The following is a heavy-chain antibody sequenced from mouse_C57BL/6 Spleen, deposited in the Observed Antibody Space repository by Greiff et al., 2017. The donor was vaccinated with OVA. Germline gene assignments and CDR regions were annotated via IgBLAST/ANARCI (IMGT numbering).Heavy chain of an antibody. D-gene: IGHD1-1*01. CDR2: INPSNGGT. V-gene: IGHV1-53*01. CDR1: GYTFTSYW. J-gene: IGHJ2*01. Sequence: VQLQQPGTELVKPGASVKLSCKASGYTFTSYWMHWVKQRPGQGLEWIGNINPSNGGTNYNEQFKSKATLTVDKSSSTAYMQLSSLTSEDSAVYYSTKCCYGSRRLLDDWGQGTTLTVAS. CDR3: TKCCYGSRRLLDD.